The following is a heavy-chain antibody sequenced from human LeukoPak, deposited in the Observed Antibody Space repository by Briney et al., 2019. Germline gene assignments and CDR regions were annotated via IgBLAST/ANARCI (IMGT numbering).Heavy chain of an antibody. CDR3: ARDRSYYDSSGYYYQPGDY. CDR2: ISGSGSTI. Sequence: GGSLRLSCAASGFTFSSYEMNWVRQAPGKGLEWVSYISGSGSTIYYADSMKGRFTISRDNAKNSLYLQMNSLRAEDTAVYYCARDRSYYDSSGYYYQPGDYWGQGTLVTVSP. D-gene: IGHD3-22*01. CDR1: GFTFSSYE. V-gene: IGHV3-48*03. J-gene: IGHJ4*02.